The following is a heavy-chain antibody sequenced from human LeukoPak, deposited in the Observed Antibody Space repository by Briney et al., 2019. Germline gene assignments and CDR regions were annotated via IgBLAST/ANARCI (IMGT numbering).Heavy chain of an antibody. CDR1: GYTFTGCY. CDR2: INPSSGVT. D-gene: IGHD6-13*01. CDR3: APTNSNWYYFDY. Sequence: ASVKVSCKTSGYTFTGCYMHWVRQAPGQGLEWMGWINPSSGVTNYAQKFQGRVTMTRDTSISTAYMELSRLTSDDTAVYYCAPTNSNWYYFDYWGQGTLVIVSS. J-gene: IGHJ4*02. V-gene: IGHV1-2*02.